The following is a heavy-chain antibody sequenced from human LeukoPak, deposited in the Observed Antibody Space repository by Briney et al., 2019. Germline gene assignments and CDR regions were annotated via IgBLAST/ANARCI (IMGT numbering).Heavy chain of an antibody. Sequence: SETLSLTCTVSGGSLSSYYWSWIRQPPGNALEWIGHRHYSGITSYNPSLRSRITTSVDTSKNQVSLNLSSVTAADTAVYFCARGAAGGVSGGYYFDYWGQGTLVTVYS. J-gene: IGHJ4*02. V-gene: IGHV4-59*01. CDR2: RHYSGIT. D-gene: IGHD3-16*01. CDR3: ARGAAGGVSGGYYFDY. CDR1: GGSLSSYY.